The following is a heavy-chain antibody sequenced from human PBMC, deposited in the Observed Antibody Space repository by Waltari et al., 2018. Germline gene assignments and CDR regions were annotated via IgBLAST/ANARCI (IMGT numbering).Heavy chain of an antibody. V-gene: IGHV3-21*02. CDR1: GFPFDTYD. CDR3: ARDDSELARTSGMDL. Sequence: EDQLVESGGGLVKPGGSLRLSCTGSGFPFDTYDMNWVRQAPGGGPEWFAYLSRSSSHKNNADSVKGRFTISRDNARNVLYLQLDSLRAEDTAVYYCARDDSELARTSGMDLWGQGTMVTVSS. J-gene: IGHJ6*02. D-gene: IGHD1-7*01. CDR2: LSRSSSHK.